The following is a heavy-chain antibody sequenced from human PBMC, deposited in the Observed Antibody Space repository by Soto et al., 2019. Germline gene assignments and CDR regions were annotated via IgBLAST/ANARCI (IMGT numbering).Heavy chain of an antibody. V-gene: IGHV4-39*01. CDR1: GGSISSKNYY. CDR2: ICYSGTT. D-gene: IGHD3-22*01. Sequence: SETLSLTCSVSGGSISSKNYYWGWIRQPPGKGLEWIGIICYSGTTYYNPSLKSRVIISVDTSKNQFSLKLSSVTAADTAVYYCARRPSYYYDSSGFDPFDYWGQGTLVTVSS. CDR3: ARRPSYYYDSSGFDPFDY. J-gene: IGHJ4*02.